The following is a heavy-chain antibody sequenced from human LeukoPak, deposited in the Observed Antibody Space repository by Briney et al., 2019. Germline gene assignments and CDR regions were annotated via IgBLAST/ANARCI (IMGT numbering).Heavy chain of an antibody. V-gene: IGHV4-34*01. J-gene: IGHJ4*02. CDR1: GGSFSGYY. Sequence: SETLSLTCTVYGGSFSGYYWSWIRQPPGKGLEWIGEINHSGSTNYNPSLKSRVTISVDTSKNQFSLKLSSVTAADTAVYYCARAVGEAAAGNDYWGQGTLVTVSS. CDR3: ARAVGEAAAGNDY. D-gene: IGHD6-13*01. CDR2: INHSGST.